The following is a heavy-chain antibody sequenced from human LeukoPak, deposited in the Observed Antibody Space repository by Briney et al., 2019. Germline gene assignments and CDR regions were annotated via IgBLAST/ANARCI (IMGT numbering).Heavy chain of an antibody. Sequence: PGGSLRLSCAASGFTFSSYWVSWVRQAPGQGLKWVANIKQDGSEKYYVDSVKGRFTISRDNAKNSLYLQMNSLRAEDTAVYYCARALPTGYGSGSFRDYWGQGTLVTVSS. CDR1: GFTFSSYW. J-gene: IGHJ4*02. CDR2: IKQDGSEK. D-gene: IGHD3-10*01. V-gene: IGHV3-7*05. CDR3: ARALPTGYGSGSFRDY.